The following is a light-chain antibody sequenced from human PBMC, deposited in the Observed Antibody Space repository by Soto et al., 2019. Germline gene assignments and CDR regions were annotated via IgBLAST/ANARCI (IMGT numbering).Light chain of an antibody. V-gene: IGKV3-20*01. CDR1: QSVSNNY. Sequence: EIVLTQSPCTLSLSPGERATLSCRASQSVSNNYLAWYQQKPGQAPRFLIYGASNRATGIPDRFSGSGSGTDFTLTISRLEPEDFAVYYCQQYGSSGTFGQGTKVDIK. CDR3: QQYGSSGT. J-gene: IGKJ1*01. CDR2: GAS.